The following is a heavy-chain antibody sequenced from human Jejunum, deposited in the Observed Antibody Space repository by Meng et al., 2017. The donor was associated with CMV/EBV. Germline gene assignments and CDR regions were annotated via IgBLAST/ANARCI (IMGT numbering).Heavy chain of an antibody. J-gene: IGHJ4*02. Sequence: STSGVGVGWIRQTPGEAPEPLALIYWDDDKRYNPSLRNRLAIVKDSSRDQVVLTMTNMDPVDTATYFCAHRLHLSGFWDGGAFYQWGQGVVVTVSS. D-gene: IGHD6-25*01. V-gene: IGHV2-5*02. CDR3: AHRLHLSGFWDGGAFYQ. CDR2: IYWDDDK. CDR1: STSGVG.